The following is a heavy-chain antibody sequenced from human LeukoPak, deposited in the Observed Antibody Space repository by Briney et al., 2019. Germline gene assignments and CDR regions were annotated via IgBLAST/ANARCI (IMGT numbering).Heavy chain of an antibody. CDR2: ISSSSSYI. D-gene: IGHD3-22*01. CDR3: ARAPYDSSGYYYGMPHAFDI. Sequence: PGGSLRLSCAASGFTFSSYSMNWVRQAPGKGLEWVSPISSSSSYIYYADSVKGRFTISGDNAKNSLYLQMNSLRAEDTAVYYCARAPYDSSGYYYGMPHAFDIWGQGTIVTVSS. J-gene: IGHJ3*02. V-gene: IGHV3-21*01. CDR1: GFTFSSYS.